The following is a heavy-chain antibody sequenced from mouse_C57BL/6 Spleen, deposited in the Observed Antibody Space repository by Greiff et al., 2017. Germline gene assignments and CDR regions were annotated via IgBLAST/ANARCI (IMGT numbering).Heavy chain of an antibody. CDR1: GYTFTDYY. Sequence: QVQLQQSGPELVKPGASVKISCKASGYTFTDYYINWVKQRPGQGLEWIGWIFPGSGSTYYNEKFKGKATLTVDKSSSTAYMLLSSLTSEDSAVYFCARKGITTDAYYAMDYWGQGTSVTVSS. V-gene: IGHV1-75*01. CDR2: IFPGSGST. J-gene: IGHJ4*01. D-gene: IGHD1-1*01. CDR3: ARKGITTDAYYAMDY.